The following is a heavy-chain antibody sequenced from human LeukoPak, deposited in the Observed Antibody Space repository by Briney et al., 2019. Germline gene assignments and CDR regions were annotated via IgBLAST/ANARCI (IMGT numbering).Heavy chain of an antibody. CDR1: GGSFSGYY. CDR2: IYYSGST. J-gene: IGHJ3*02. CDR3: ARDTAMPRGAFDI. D-gene: IGHD5-18*01. V-gene: IGHV4-59*01. Sequence: SETLSLTCAVYGGSFSGYYWSWIRQPPGKGLEWIGYIYYSGSTNYNPSLKSRVTISVDTSKSQFSLKLSSVTAADTAVYYCARDTAMPRGAFDIWGQGTMVTVSS.